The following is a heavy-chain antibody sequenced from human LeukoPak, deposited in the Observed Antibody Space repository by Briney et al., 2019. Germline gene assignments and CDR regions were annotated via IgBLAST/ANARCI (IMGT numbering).Heavy chain of an antibody. CDR1: GFTFSSYS. Sequence: AGGSLRLSCAASGFTFSSYSMNWVRQAPGKGLEWVSSISSSSSYIYYADSVKGRFTISRDNAKNSLYLQMNSLRAEDTAVYYCARNPVKNGGNSDLRRFDPWGQGTLVTVSS. J-gene: IGHJ5*02. CDR2: ISSSSSYI. CDR3: ARNPVKNGGNSDLRRFDP. D-gene: IGHD4-23*01. V-gene: IGHV3-21*01.